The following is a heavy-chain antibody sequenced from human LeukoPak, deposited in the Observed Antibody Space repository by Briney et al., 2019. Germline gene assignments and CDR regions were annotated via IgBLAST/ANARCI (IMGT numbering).Heavy chain of an antibody. V-gene: IGHV4-59*01. Sequence: SETLSLTCTVSGGSISSYYWSWIRQPPGKGLEWIGHAYYSGSTNYNPSLKSRVTISLDTSKNQFSLKLCSVTAADTAVYYCARGVFCSGGNCYLSQFDSWGQGTLVTVSS. D-gene: IGHD2-15*01. CDR2: AYYSGST. CDR3: ARGVFCSGGNCYLSQFDS. CDR1: GGSISSYY. J-gene: IGHJ4*02.